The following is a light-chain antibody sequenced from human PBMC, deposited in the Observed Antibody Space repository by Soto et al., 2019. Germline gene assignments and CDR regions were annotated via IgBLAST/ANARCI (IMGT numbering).Light chain of an antibody. CDR3: AAWDDSLNGHYV. CDR2: SNN. CDR1: SSNIGSNT. Sequence: QSVLTQPPSASGTPGQRVTISCSGGSSNIGSNTVNWYQQLPGTAPKLLIYSNNQRPSGVPDRFSGSKSGTSASLAISGLQSDDEADYYCAAWDDSLNGHYVFGTGTKVTVL. V-gene: IGLV1-44*01. J-gene: IGLJ1*01.